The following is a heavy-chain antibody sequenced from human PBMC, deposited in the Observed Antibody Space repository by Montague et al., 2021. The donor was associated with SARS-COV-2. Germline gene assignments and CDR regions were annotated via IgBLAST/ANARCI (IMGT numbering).Heavy chain of an antibody. J-gene: IGHJ3*02. Sequence: SLRLSCAASGFTFSSYDMHWVRQATGKGLEWVSAIGTAGDTYYPXSVXGRFTISRENAKNSLYLQMNSLRAGDTAVYYCARGPSRDGYNGGDAFDIWGQGTMVTVSS. CDR1: GFTFSSYD. V-gene: IGHV3-13*01. CDR2: IGTAGDT. CDR3: ARGPSRDGYNGGDAFDI. D-gene: IGHD5-24*01.